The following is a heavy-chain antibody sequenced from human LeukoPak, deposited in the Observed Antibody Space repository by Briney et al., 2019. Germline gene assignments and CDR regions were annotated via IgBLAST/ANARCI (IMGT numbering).Heavy chain of an antibody. CDR1: GGSISSSSYY. CDR2: IYYSGST. Sequence: PSETLSLTCTVSGGSISSSSYYWGWIRQPPGKGLEWIGSIYYSGSTYYNPSLKSRVTISVDTSKNQFSLKLSSVTATDTAVYYCARHYSRDGYNLGPDYWGQGTLVTVSS. J-gene: IGHJ4*02. D-gene: IGHD5-24*01. V-gene: IGHV4-39*01. CDR3: ARHYSRDGYNLGPDY.